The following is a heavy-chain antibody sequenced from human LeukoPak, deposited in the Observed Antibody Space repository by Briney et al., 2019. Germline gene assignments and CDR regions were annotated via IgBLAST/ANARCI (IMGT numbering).Heavy chain of an antibody. V-gene: IGHV4-30-4*01. Sequence: PSETLSLTCAVSGGSISSSNWWSWIRQPPGKGLEWIGYIYNSGSTYYNPSLKSRVIISIDTSKNQFSLKLSSVTAADTAVYYCARTLDSSGYYYDSWGQGTLVTVSS. J-gene: IGHJ4*02. D-gene: IGHD3-22*01. CDR3: ARTLDSSGYYYDS. CDR2: IYNSGST. CDR1: GGSISSSNW.